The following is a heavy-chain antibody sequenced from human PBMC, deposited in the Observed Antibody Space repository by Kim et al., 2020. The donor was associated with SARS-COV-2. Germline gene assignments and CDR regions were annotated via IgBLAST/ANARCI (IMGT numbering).Heavy chain of an antibody. V-gene: IGHV1-46*01. CDR2: IDPTGGNA. D-gene: IGHD3-3*01. J-gene: IGHJ4*02. CDR3: ARADDQYFDY. Sequence: ASVKVSCKASGYTFTSSYLHWVRQAPVQGLEWMGIIDPTGGNATYAQRFQGRVALTRDTSTNTAYMELSSLRSEDTAVYYCARADDQYFDYWGQGTLVSVSS. CDR1: GYTFTSSY.